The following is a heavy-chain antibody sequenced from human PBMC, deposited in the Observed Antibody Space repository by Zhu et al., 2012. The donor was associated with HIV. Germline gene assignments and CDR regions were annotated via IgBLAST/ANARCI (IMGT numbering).Heavy chain of an antibody. D-gene: IGHD3-22*01. CDR2: INHSGST. Sequence: QVHLQQWGAGLLKPSETLSLTCAVYGGSFSGYYWNWIRQPPGKGLEWIGEINHSGSTNYNPSLKSRVTISVDTSKNQFSLKLSSVTAAGTAVYYCASLDYYDSGGYYYAAFDIWGQGTMVTVSS. CDR1: GGSFSGYY. CDR3: ASLDYYDSGGYYYAAFDI. V-gene: IGHV4-34*01. J-gene: IGHJ3*02.